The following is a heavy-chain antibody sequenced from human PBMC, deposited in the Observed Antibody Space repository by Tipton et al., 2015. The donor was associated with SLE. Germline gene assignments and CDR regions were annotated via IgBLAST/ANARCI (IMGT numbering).Heavy chain of an antibody. CDR2: IYYSGST. J-gene: IGHJ4*02. CDR3: ARGGDPDYFDY. D-gene: IGHD3-16*01. CDR1: GDSITGSSYF. Sequence: LSCTVSGDSITGSSYFWGWIRQPPGKGLEWIGRIYYSGSTNYNPSLMSRVTISEDTSKNQFSLKLSSVTAADTAVYYCARGGDPDYFDYWGQGALVSVSS. V-gene: IGHV4-39*07.